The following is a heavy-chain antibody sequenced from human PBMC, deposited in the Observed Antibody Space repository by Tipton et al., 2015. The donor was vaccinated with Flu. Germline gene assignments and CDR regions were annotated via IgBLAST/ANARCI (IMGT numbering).Heavy chain of an antibody. CDR2: IYYSGST. D-gene: IGHD3-10*02. CDR1: GGSISSYY. Sequence: LRLSCTVSGGSISSYYWSWIRQPPGKGLEWIGYIYYSGSTNYNPSLKSRVTISVDTSKNQFSLKLSSVTAADTAVYYCARLSYYDVDLKKFYFDYWGQGALVTVSS. CDR3: ARLSYYDVDLKKFYFDY. J-gene: IGHJ4*02. V-gene: IGHV4-59*01.